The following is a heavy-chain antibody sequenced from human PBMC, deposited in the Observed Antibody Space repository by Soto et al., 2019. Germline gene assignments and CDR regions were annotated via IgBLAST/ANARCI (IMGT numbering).Heavy chain of an antibody. CDR2: IYYSGST. Sequence: SETLSLTCTVSGGSISSYYWSWIRQPPGKGLEWIGYIYYSGSTNYNPSLKSRVTISVDTSKNQFSLKLSSVTAADTAVYYCARLRYYDILTGYFYYYYMDVWGKGTTVTVSS. J-gene: IGHJ6*03. CDR1: GGSISSYY. V-gene: IGHV4-59*08. CDR3: ARLRYYDILTGYFYYYYMDV. D-gene: IGHD3-9*01.